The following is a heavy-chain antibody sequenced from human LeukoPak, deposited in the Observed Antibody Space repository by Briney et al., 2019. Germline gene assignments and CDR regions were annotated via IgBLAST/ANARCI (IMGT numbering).Heavy chain of an antibody. CDR1: GFTFSSYA. CDR3: AKVGGYSSSWYSAFDI. V-gene: IGHV3-23*01. D-gene: IGHD6-13*01. J-gene: IGHJ3*02. CDR2: ISGSGGST. Sequence: GGSLRLSCAASGFTFSSYAMSWVRQAPGKGLEWVSAISGSGGSTYYADSVKGRFTISRDNSKNTLYLQMNSLRAEDTTVYYCAKVGGYSSSWYSAFDIWGQGTMVTVSS.